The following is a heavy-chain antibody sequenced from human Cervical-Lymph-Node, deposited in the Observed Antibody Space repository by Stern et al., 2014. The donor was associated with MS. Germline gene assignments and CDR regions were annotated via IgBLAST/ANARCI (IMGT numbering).Heavy chain of an antibody. CDR1: GGSITSDY. V-gene: IGHV4-59*01. CDR2: VCYGGRSNS. Sequence: QVQLQESGPGLVKPSETLSLTCIVSGGSITSDYWNWIRQPPGKGLEWIGHVCYGGRSNSKYTPTLSGRVTMSLDTSKNQFSLKVASVTTADTAVYYCARASHSWISFLDHWGQGALVTVSS. CDR3: ARASHSWISFLDH. D-gene: IGHD5-12*01. J-gene: IGHJ4*02.